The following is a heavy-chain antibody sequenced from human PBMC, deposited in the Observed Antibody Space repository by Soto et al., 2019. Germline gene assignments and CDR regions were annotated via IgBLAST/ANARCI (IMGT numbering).Heavy chain of an antibody. CDR2: IWYDGSNK. D-gene: IGHD6-19*01. CDR3: ARDRYSSGWYADY. J-gene: IGHJ4*02. CDR1: GFTFSSYG. V-gene: IGHV3-33*01. Sequence: QVQLVESGGGVVQPGRSLRLSCAASGFTFSSYGMHWVRQAPGKGLEWVAVIWYDGSNKYYADSVKGRFTISRDNSKNTLYLQMNSLRAEDTAVYYCARDRYSSGWYADYWGQGTLVTVSS.